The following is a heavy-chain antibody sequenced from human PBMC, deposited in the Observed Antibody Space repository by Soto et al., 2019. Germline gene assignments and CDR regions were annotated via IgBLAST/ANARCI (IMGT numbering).Heavy chain of an antibody. Sequence: ASVKVSCKASGYTFTGYYVHWVRQAPGQGLEWMGWINPNSGDTYLAQRFQGRVTMNRDTSIETAYMELGGLTSDDTAEYYCAKGGAIVAAGTRVYLYNAMDVWGQGTTVTVSS. CDR2: INPNSGDT. D-gene: IGHD1-26*01. J-gene: IGHJ6*02. CDR3: AKGGAIVAAGTRVYLYNAMDV. CDR1: GYTFTGYY. V-gene: IGHV1-2*02.